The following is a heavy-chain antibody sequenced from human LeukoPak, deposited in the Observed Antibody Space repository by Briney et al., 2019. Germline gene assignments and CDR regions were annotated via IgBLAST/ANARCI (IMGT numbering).Heavy chain of an antibody. Sequence: SETLSLTCAVYGGSFSGYYWSWIRQPPGKGLEWIGEINHSGSTNYNPSLKNRVTISVDTSKNQFSLKLSSVTAADTAVYYCARGLPSLDYDYVWGSYRSYFDYWGQGTLVTVSS. J-gene: IGHJ4*02. V-gene: IGHV4-34*01. CDR1: GGSFSGYY. D-gene: IGHD3-16*02. CDR2: INHSGST. CDR3: ARGLPSLDYDYVWGSYRSYFDY.